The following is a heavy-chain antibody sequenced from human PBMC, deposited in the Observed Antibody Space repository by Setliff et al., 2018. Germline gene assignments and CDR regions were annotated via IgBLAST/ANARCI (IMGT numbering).Heavy chain of an antibody. CDR2: IIPIFGTA. D-gene: IGHD2-21*01. Sequence: GASVKVSCKPSGYPFTTSGLSWVRQAPGQGLEWMGGIIPIFGTANYAQKFQGRVTITADESTSTAYMELSSLRSEDTAVYYCAKDGGEVYWGQGTLVTVSS. CDR3: AKDGGEVY. J-gene: IGHJ4*02. V-gene: IGHV1-69*13. CDR1: GYPFTTSG.